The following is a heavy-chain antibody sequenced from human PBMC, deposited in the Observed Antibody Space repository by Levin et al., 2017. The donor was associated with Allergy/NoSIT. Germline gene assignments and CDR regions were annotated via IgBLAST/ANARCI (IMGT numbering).Heavy chain of an antibody. CDR2: INGGGINI. CDR3: ARDSGGGNTIDY. Sequence: GGSLRLSCATSGFIFNDYAMSWVRQAPGRGLEWVSSINGGGINIYYADYVKGRFIISRDNSKNTLYLQMNSLRVEDTATYYCARDSGGGNTIDYWGHGTLVTVSS. V-gene: IGHV3-23*01. D-gene: IGHD3-16*01. J-gene: IGHJ4*01. CDR1: GFIFNDYA.